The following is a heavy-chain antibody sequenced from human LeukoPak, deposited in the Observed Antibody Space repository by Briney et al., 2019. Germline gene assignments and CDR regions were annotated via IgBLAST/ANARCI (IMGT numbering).Heavy chain of an antibody. D-gene: IGHD4-17*01. CDR3: AKGRGDYRYSDY. CDR1: GFTFSNYA. V-gene: IGHV3-23*01. Sequence: SGGSLRLSCAASGFTFSNYAMSWVRQAPGKGLEWVSTISTSGSNTYYADSVKGRFTISRDNSKNTLSLQMNGLRADDTAVYYCAKGRGDYRYSDYWGQGTLVTVSS. CDR2: ISTSGSNT. J-gene: IGHJ4*02.